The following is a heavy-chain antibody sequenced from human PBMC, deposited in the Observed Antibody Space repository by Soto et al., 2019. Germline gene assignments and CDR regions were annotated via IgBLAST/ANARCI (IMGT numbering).Heavy chain of an antibody. J-gene: IGHJ5*02. CDR2: ISGSGGST. CDR3: AVHCVIAADGPHH. CDR1: GFTFSSYA. Sequence: EVQLLESGGGLVQPGGSLRLSCAASGFTFSSYAMSWVRQAPGKGLEWVSAISGSGGSTYYADSVKGRFTISRDNSKNTLKLQMNSLRAEDTAVYYCAVHCVIAADGPHHWGQGTLVTVSS. V-gene: IGHV3-23*01. D-gene: IGHD6-13*01.